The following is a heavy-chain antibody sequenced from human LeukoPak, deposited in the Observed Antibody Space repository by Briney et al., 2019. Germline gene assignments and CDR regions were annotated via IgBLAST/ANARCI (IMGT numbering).Heavy chain of an antibody. CDR3: ARRAQAEMATIWGLVDY. J-gene: IGHJ4*02. Sequence: GESLKISCKGSGYSFTSYWIGWVRQLPGNGLEGMGIIYPGDSDTRYSPSFQGQVTISADKSISTAYLQWSSLKASDTAMYYCARRAQAEMATIWGLVDYWGQGTLVTVSS. V-gene: IGHV5-51*01. CDR2: IYPGDSDT. D-gene: IGHD5-24*01. CDR1: GYSFTSYW.